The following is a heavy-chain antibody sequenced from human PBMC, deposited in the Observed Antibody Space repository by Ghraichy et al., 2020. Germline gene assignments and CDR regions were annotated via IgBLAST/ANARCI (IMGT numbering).Heavy chain of an antibody. J-gene: IGHJ4*02. Sequence: GGSLRLSCAASGFTLSSYWMHWVRQAPGKGLVWVSRINSDGSSISYADSVKGRFTISRDNAKNTLHLQMNSLRVEDTAVYYCVRAWGYWGQGTRVTVSS. D-gene: IGHD3-16*01. V-gene: IGHV3-74*01. CDR1: GFTLSSYW. CDR2: INSDGSSI. CDR3: VRAWGY.